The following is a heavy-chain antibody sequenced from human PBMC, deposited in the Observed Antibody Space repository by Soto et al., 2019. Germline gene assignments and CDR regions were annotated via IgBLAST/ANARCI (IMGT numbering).Heavy chain of an antibody. J-gene: IGHJ6*02. CDR1: GGAFSKYA. D-gene: IGHD3-22*01. Sequence: QVQLVQSGAEVRKPGSSVKVSCKASGGAFSKYAFTWVRQAPGQGLEWLGGIVPMFGTPNYAQKFQGRVTISADESTTSAYMELTSLRSEDTAVYFCARPLRDRNFYYGMAVWGQGTTVTVSS. CDR3: ARPLRDRNFYYGMAV. CDR2: IVPMFGTP. V-gene: IGHV1-69*01.